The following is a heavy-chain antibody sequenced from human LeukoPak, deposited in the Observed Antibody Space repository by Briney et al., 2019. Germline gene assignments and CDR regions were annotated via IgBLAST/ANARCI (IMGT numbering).Heavy chain of an antibody. CDR1: GFTVSSNY. V-gene: IGHV3-53*01. Sequence: GGSLRLSCAASGFTVSSNYMSWVRQAPGKGLEWVSVIYSGGSTYYADSVKGRFTISRDNSKNTLYLQMNSLRAEDTAVYYCARLGYSSGYYASLDYWGQGTLVTVSS. J-gene: IGHJ4*02. D-gene: IGHD3-22*01. CDR2: IYSGGST. CDR3: ARLGYSSGYYASLDY.